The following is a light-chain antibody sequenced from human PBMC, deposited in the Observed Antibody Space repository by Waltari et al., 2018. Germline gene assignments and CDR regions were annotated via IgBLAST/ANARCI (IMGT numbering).Light chain of an antibody. CDR2: WAS. V-gene: IGKV4-1*01. CDR3: QQYYGVPLT. Sequence: DIVMTQSPDFLAVSLGERATINCKSSQSVLYSANNKDYLAWYQQNPGQPAKWLIYWASTRESGVPDRFSGSGSGTDFTLTISSLQAEDVAVYYCQQYYGVPLTFGGGTKVEIK. CDR1: QSVLYSANNKDY. J-gene: IGKJ4*01.